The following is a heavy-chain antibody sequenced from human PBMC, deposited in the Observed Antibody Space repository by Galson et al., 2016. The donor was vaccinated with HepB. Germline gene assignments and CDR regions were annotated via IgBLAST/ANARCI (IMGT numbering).Heavy chain of an antibody. CDR2: IYHSGST. D-gene: IGHD3-9*01. CDR1: DGSISSSNW. J-gene: IGHJ4*02. CDR3: AKDDYDILTGYRWRYFDC. Sequence: ETLSLTCAVSDGSISSSNWWSWVRQPPGKGLEWIGEIYHSGSTNYNPSLKSRVTISVDKSKNQFSVELSSVTAADTAVYYCAKDDYDILTGYRWRYFDCWGQGTLVTVSS. V-gene: IGHV4-4*02.